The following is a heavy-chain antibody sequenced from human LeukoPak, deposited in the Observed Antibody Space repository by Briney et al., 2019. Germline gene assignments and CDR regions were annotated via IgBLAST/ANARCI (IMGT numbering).Heavy chain of an antibody. J-gene: IGHJ3*01. D-gene: IGHD3-10*02. Sequence: GESLKISWRGSGYNFTYYLIARVRQIPGKGLEWVGVIYPDDSDTIYIPSFQGQVTISDDQCISTAYLPWSRLKASGTAMYFCGRRKDITRFGGWGHGKLFTVSS. V-gene: IGHV5-51*01. CDR3: GRRKDITRFGG. CDR1: GYNFTYYL. CDR2: IYPDDSDT.